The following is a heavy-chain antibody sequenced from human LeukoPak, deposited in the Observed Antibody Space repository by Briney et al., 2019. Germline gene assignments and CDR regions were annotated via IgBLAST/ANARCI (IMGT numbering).Heavy chain of an antibody. CDR2: IYYSGST. Sequence: SETLSLTCTVSSGSISSYYWSWIRQPPGKGLEWIGYIYYSGSTNYNPSLKSRVTISIDTSKNQFSLKLNSVTAADTAIYYCARNIVGPRQVDYWGQGTLVTVSS. V-gene: IGHV4-59*01. J-gene: IGHJ4*02. CDR1: SGSISSYY. CDR3: ARNIVGPRQVDY. D-gene: IGHD1-26*01.